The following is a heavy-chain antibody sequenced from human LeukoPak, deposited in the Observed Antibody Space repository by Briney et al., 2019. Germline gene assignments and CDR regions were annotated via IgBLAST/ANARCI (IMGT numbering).Heavy chain of an antibody. CDR3: ARHFHPAQNTGGSFDL. Sequence: GDSLKISCQSSGYNFTPYWIGWVRQRPGKGLEWMGITFAGYSLTLYSPSFQGQVTISVDKSISTAYLQWGSLKASDTAIYYCARHFHPAQNTGGSFDLWGRGTLVTVSA. D-gene: IGHD3-10*01. CDR2: TFAGYSLT. V-gene: IGHV5-51*01. J-gene: IGHJ2*01. CDR1: GYNFTPYW.